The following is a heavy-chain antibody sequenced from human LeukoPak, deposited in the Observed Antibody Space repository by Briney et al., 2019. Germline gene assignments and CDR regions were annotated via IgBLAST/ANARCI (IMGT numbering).Heavy chain of an antibody. CDR3: AKTFSGGWAIDY. D-gene: IGHD6-19*01. CDR1: GFTFSSYA. Sequence: PGGSLRLSCAASGFTFSSYAMSWVRQAPGKGLEWVSCISVSGSNTHHADSVKGRFAISRDNSENTLYLQMNSLRAEDTAVYYCAKTFSGGWAIDYWGQGTLVTVSS. CDR2: ISVSGSNT. J-gene: IGHJ4*02. V-gene: IGHV3-23*01.